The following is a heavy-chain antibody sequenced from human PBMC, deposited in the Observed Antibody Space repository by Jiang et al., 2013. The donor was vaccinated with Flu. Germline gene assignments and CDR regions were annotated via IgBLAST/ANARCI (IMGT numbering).Heavy chain of an antibody. CDR1: GGSVQWLL. CDR2: INHSGST. J-gene: IGHJ4*02. D-gene: IGHD5-18*01. CDR3: ARGDTRNTTMVTKPFDY. Sequence: LLKPSETLSLTCAVYGGSVQWLLLELDPPAPRKGLEWIGEINHSGSTNYNPSLKSRVTISVDTSKNQFSLKLSSVTAADTAVYYCARGDTRNTTMVTKPFDYWGQGTLVTVSS. V-gene: IGHV4-34*01.